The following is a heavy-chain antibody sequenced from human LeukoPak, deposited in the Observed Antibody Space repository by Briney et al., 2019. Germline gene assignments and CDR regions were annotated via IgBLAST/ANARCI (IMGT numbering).Heavy chain of an antibody. V-gene: IGHV3-53*01. CDR1: GFTVSSNY. J-gene: IGHJ4*02. Sequence: PGGSLRLSCAASGFTVSSNYMSWVRQAPGKGLEWVSVIYSGGSTYYADSVKGRFTISRDNSKNTLYLQMNSLRAEDTAVYYCASHPWYYYGSGSYYALGYWDQGTPVTVSS. CDR3: ASHPWYYYGSGSYYALGY. CDR2: IYSGGST. D-gene: IGHD3-10*01.